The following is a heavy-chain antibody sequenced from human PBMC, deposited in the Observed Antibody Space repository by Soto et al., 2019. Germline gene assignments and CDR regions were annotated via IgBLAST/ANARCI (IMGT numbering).Heavy chain of an antibody. CDR1: GFTFGDYA. CDR2: IRSKAYGGTT. Sequence: GGSLRLSCTASGFTFGDYAMSWVRQAPGKGLEWVGFIRSKAYGGTTEYAASVKGRFTISRDDSKSIAYLQMNSLKTEDTAVYYCTRDLNGQVVPAAIFDYWGQGTLVTVSS. J-gene: IGHJ4*02. V-gene: IGHV3-49*04. CDR3: TRDLNGQVVPAAIFDY. D-gene: IGHD2-2*02.